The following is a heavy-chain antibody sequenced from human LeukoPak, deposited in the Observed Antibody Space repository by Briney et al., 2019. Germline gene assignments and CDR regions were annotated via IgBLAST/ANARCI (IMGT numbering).Heavy chain of an antibody. J-gene: IGHJ4*02. CDR3: ARDPYSSSSLDY. Sequence: GGSLSLSCATSGFTFSAYTMSWIRQAPGKGLEWLSYITNSDNTIYNADSVKGRFTISRDNAKNSLYLQMNSLRAEDTAVYYCARDPYSSSSLDYWGQGTLVTVSS. CDR1: GFTFSAYT. CDR2: ITNSDNTI. D-gene: IGHD6-13*01. V-gene: IGHV3-11*04.